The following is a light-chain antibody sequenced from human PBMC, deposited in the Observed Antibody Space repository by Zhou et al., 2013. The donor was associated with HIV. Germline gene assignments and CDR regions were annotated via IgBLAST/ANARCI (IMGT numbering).Light chain of an antibody. CDR2: GAS. J-gene: IGKJ4*01. CDR3: QQYGNSPLT. Sequence: EIVMTQSPATLSVSPGERATLSCRASQSVRSSYLAWYQQKPGQPPRLLIYGASRRATGIPDRFIGSGSGTDFTFTVSRLEPEDFAVYYCQQYGNSPLTFGGGTKVEIK. V-gene: IGKV3-20*01. CDR1: QSVRSSY.